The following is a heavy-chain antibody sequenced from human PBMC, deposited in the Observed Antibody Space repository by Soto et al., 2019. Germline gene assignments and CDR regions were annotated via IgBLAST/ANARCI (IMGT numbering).Heavy chain of an antibody. Sequence: GSLRLSCAASGFTFISYAIIFFRHSALKGLEWVSAISGSGGSTYYADSVKGRFTISRDNSKNTLYLQMNSLRAEDTAVYYCAKELVTVDWWYGMDVWGQGTTVTVSS. CDR1: GFTFISYA. D-gene: IGHD2-8*02. J-gene: IGHJ6*02. V-gene: IGHV3-23*01. CDR3: AKELVTVDWWYGMDV. CDR2: ISGSGGST.